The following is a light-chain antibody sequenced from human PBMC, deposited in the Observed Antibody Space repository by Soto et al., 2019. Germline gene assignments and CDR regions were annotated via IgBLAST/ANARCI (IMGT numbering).Light chain of an antibody. J-gene: IGKJ2*01. V-gene: IGKV3-15*01. CDR1: QSVDSA. CDR3: KQYSNWHRT. Sequence: EIVMTQSPATLSVSPGERATLSCRASQSVDSALAWYQHKPGQAPRLLIYGASTRATGIPARFSGSGSGTDLTLTISSLQSEDFAVYYCKQYSNWHRTFGQGTKLEIK. CDR2: GAS.